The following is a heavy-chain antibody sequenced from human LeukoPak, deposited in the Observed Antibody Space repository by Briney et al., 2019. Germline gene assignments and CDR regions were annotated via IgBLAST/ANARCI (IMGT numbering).Heavy chain of an antibody. Sequence: SETLSLTCTVSGGSISSYYWSWIRQPAGKGLEWIGRIYTSGSTNYNPSLKSRVTMSVDTSKNQFSLKLSSVTAADTAVYYCARFSVEMATNYYFDYWGQGTLVTVSS. D-gene: IGHD5-24*01. J-gene: IGHJ4*02. V-gene: IGHV4-4*07. CDR1: GGSISSYY. CDR2: IYTSGST. CDR3: ARFSVEMATNYYFDY.